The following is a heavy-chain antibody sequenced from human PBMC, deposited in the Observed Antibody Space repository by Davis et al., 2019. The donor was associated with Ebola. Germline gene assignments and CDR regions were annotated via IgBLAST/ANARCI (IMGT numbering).Heavy chain of an antibody. CDR2: LSGSAAAT. J-gene: IGHJ4*02. V-gene: IGHV3-23*01. D-gene: IGHD2-15*01. CDR3: ATNCSGDSCYSGGDY. Sequence: GESLKISCAASGFTFSSYAMSWVRQAPGMGLEWVSSLSGSAAATYYADSVKGRFTISRDNFKTMLFLDMHSLRADDTARYYCATNCSGDSCYSGGDYWGQGTLVTVSS. CDR1: GFTFSSYA.